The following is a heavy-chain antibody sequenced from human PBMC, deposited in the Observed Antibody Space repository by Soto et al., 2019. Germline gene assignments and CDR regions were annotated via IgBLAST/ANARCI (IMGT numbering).Heavy chain of an antibody. V-gene: IGHV1-2*02. CDR3: ARDQERYFDWSNQKLVIPIFDY. CDR2: NNPNSGGT. J-gene: IGHJ4*02. CDR1: GYTFTGYY. D-gene: IGHD3-9*01. Sequence: ASVKVSCKASGYTFTGYYIHWVRQAPGQGLEWMGWNNPNSGGTNFAQKFQDRITMTRDKSISTAYMELSSLRSDDTAVYFCARDQERYFDWSNQKLVIPIFDYWGQGTLVTVSS.